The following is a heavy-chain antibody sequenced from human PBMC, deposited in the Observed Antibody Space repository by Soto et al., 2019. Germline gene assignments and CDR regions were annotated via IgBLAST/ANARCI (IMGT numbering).Heavy chain of an antibody. CDR3: GLEPTGTAGFDY. J-gene: IGHJ4*02. D-gene: IGHD2-21*02. Sequence: QVQMVQSGAEVKKPGASVKVSCKASGHTFTGHHMHGVRQAPGQGLEWMGLIDLDIGDTKYAQKFRGRVTSTSDTSITTAYMELRGLRSDDTAVYYCGLEPTGTAGFDYWGQGTLVTVSS. CDR2: IDLDIGDT. CDR1: GHTFTGHH. V-gene: IGHV1-2*02.